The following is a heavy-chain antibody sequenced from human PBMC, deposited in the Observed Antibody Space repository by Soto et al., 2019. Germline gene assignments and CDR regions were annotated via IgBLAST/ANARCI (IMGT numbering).Heavy chain of an antibody. Sequence: HVTLKESGPVLVKPTEPLTLTCTVSGFSLSNGKVGVSWIRQPPGKALEWRAHIFSNDETAYRTSLKSRLTISEDTSKSQVVLTMTNVDPVDTATYYCARILFGRSVAGGYFYMDVWGKGTTVTVSS. D-gene: IGHD6-19*01. CDR1: GFSLSNGKVG. CDR3: ARILFGRSVAGGYFYMDV. J-gene: IGHJ6*03. V-gene: IGHV2-26*01. CDR2: IFSNDET.